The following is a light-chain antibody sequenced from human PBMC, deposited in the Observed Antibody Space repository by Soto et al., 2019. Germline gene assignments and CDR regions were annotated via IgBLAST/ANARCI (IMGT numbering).Light chain of an antibody. CDR1: QSVGYN. CDR2: GAS. Sequence: EVVMTHSPSTLYVAPGEIVTLSCRVSQSVGYNLAWYQHKPGQAPRLLIYGASTRVTGIPTRFSGSGSGTEFTLTISSLQSEDFAIYYCQQSYTFGQGTKVDIK. J-gene: IGKJ2*01. V-gene: IGKV3-15*01. CDR3: QQSYT.